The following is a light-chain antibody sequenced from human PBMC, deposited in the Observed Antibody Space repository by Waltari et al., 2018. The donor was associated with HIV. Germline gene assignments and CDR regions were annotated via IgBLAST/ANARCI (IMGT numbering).Light chain of an antibody. J-gene: IGLJ3*02. CDR1: SSNLGHNY. CDR2: GSS. Sequence: QSVLTQPPSVSAAPGQKVTIACAGSSSNLGHNYVSWYQQFPGAAPKLPIYGSSKHPSGIPDRFSGAKSGTSATLGSTGLKTGDEADYYCGTWDSSLSVWVFGGGTKLTVL. V-gene: IGLV1-51*01. CDR3: GTWDSSLSVWV.